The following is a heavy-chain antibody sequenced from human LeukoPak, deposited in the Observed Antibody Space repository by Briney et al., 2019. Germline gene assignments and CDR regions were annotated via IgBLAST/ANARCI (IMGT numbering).Heavy chain of an antibody. CDR3: ARENLGYCSGGSCYGAFDI. D-gene: IGHD2-15*01. CDR2: TWHDGSNT. V-gene: IGHV3-33*01. CDR1: GFTVSGYG. J-gene: IGHJ3*02. Sequence: QPGRSLRLSCAASGFTVSGYGMHWVRQAPGEGLEWVAITWHDGSNTFYSDSVKGRFTISRDNSKNTLYLQMNSLRAEDTAVYYCARENLGYCSGGSCYGAFDIWGQGTMVTVSS.